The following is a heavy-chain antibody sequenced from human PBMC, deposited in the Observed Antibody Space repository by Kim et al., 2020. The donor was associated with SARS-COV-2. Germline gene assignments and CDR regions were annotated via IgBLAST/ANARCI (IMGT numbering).Heavy chain of an antibody. V-gene: IGHV4-39*01. CDR1: GDSISNSNYY. J-gene: IGHJ4*02. CDR2: VFRDGST. Sequence: SETLSLTCTVSGDSISNSNYYWGWIRQPPGKGLEWIGNVFRDGSTYYNPSIKSRITLSVDTAKYQFSLKVSFVSAADTALHYCARQPDIWVEGTLVTDAS. CDR3: ARQPDI. D-gene: IGHD2-2*01.